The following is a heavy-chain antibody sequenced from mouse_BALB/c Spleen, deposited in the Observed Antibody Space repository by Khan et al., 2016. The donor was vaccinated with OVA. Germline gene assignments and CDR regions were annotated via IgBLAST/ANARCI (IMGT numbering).Heavy chain of an antibody. CDR2: IWGGGGT. D-gene: IGHD2-14*01. J-gene: IGHJ4*01. CDR1: GFSLSRYN. V-gene: IGHV2-6-4*01. CDR3: ARAYYRYDGYYAMDY. Sequence: QVQLQQSGPGLVAPSQSLSITCTVSGFSLSRYNIHWVRQPPGKGLEWLGMIWGGGGTDYNSTLKSRLSISKDKSKSQVFLKMNSLQTDDSAMYYYARAYYRYDGYYAMDYWGQGTSVTVSS.